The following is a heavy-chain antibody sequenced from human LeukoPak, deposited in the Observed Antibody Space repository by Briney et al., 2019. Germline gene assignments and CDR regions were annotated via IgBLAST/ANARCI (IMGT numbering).Heavy chain of an antibody. Sequence: GESLQISCKGSGYSFTSYWIGWVRQMPGKGLEWMGIIYPGDSDTRYSPSFQGQVTISADKSISTAYLQWSSLKASDTAMYYCARHTFLGSGSSAVDYWGQGTLVTVSS. CDR1: GYSFTSYW. CDR3: ARHTFLGSGSSAVDY. CDR2: IYPGDSDT. D-gene: IGHD3-10*01. V-gene: IGHV5-51*01. J-gene: IGHJ4*02.